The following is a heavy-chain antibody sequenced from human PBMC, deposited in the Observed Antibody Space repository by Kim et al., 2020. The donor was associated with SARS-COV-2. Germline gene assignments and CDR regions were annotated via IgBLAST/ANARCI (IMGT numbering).Heavy chain of an antibody. CDR3: AKDIGAAAGDPIFDY. Sequence: GGSLRLSCAASGFTFDDYTMHWVRQAPGKGLEWVSLISWDGGSTYYADSVKGRFTISRDNSKNSLYLQMNSLRTEDTALYYCAKDIGAAAGDPIFDYWGQGTLVTVSS. J-gene: IGHJ4*02. V-gene: IGHV3-43*01. CDR1: GFTFDDYT. D-gene: IGHD6-13*01. CDR2: ISWDGGST.